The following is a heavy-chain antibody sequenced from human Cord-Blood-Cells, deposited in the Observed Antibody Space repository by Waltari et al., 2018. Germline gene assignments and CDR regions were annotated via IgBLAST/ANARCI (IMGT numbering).Heavy chain of an antibody. Sequence: EVQLVESGGGLIQPGGSLRLSCAASGFTVSSNYMSWVRQAPGKGLEWVSVIYSGGSTYYADSVKGRFTISRDNSKNTLYLQMNSLRAEDTVVYYCARDRSGYDGGMPWGQGTLVTVSS. CDR2: IYSGGST. CDR3: ARDRSGYDGGMP. J-gene: IGHJ4*02. V-gene: IGHV3-53*01. D-gene: IGHD5-12*01. CDR1: GFTVSSNY.